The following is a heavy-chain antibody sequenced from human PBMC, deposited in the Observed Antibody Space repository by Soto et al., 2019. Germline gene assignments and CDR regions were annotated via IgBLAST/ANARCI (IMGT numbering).Heavy chain of an antibody. D-gene: IGHD1-26*01. J-gene: IGHJ5*02. CDR1: GYTFTSYY. CDR3: VRCGGNFHAAQYNWFDR. V-gene: IGHV1-46*01. CDR2: INPVGGSP. Sequence: QVQLVQSGAEVKRPGASVKVSCKASGYTFTSYYIHWVRQAPGQGLEWMGEINPVGGSPTYAQRFQGRVTMTTDRSTSTVYMELSGLRSEDTAVYYCVRCGGNFHAAQYNWFDRWGQGTLLTVSS.